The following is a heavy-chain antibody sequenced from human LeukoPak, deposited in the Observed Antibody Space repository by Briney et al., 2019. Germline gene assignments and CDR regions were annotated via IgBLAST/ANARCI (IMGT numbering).Heavy chain of an antibody. CDR1: GGSITTFY. Sequence: PSETLSLTCSVSGGSITTFYWSWIRQPPGKGLEWIGDIYYSGNSNYNPSLNSRVTISVDTSKNQFSLKLSSVTAADTAVYYCARGNATLDYWGQGTLVTVSS. D-gene: IGHD2-15*01. CDR3: ARGNATLDY. CDR2: IYYSGNS. V-gene: IGHV4-59*12. J-gene: IGHJ4*02.